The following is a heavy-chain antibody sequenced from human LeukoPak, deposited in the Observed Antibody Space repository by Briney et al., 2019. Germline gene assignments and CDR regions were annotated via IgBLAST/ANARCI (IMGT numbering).Heavy chain of an antibody. Sequence: PSETLSLTCTVSGGSISSYYWSWIRQPAGKGLDWIGRIDTSGNTNYKPSLKSRVTMSVDTSKNQFSLKLSSVTAADTAVYYCARVSSSWYQDWYFDLWGRGTLVTVSS. D-gene: IGHD6-13*01. CDR1: GGSISSYY. CDR3: ARVSSSWYQDWYFDL. V-gene: IGHV4-4*07. CDR2: IDTSGNT. J-gene: IGHJ2*01.